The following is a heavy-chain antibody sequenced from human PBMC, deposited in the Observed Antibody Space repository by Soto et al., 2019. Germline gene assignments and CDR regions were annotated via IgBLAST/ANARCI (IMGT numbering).Heavy chain of an antibody. D-gene: IGHD3-16*01. CDR3: ARHQEEGGRWPNFDY. CDR2: IIPIFGTA. J-gene: IGHJ4*02. CDR1: GGTFSSYA. V-gene: IGHV1-69*06. Sequence: SVKVSCKASGGTFSSYAISWVRQAPGQGLEWMGGIIPIFGTANYAQKFQGRVTITADKSTSTAYMELSSLRSEDTAVYYCARHQEEGGRWPNFDYWGQGTLVTVSS.